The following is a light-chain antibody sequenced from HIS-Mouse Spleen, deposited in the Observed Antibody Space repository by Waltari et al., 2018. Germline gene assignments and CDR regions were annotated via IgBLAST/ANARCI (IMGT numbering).Light chain of an antibody. CDR2: EVS. J-gene: IGLJ2*01. Sequence: QSALTQPPSASGSPGQSVTISCTGTSSDVGGYNYVSWYQQHPGKAPKLMIYEVSKRPSGGPDRFSCSKSGNTASLTVSGLQAEDEADYYCSSYAGSNNFDVVFGGGTKLTVL. CDR3: SSYAGSNNFDVV. V-gene: IGLV2-8*01. CDR1: SSDVGGYNY.